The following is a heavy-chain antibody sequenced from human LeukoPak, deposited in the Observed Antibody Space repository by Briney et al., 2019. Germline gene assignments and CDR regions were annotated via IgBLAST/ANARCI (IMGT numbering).Heavy chain of an antibody. CDR2: IYYSGST. D-gene: IGHD6-19*01. CDR1: GGSINSGGYY. V-gene: IGHV4-31*03. CDR3: ARDAGYSSGWMSLDY. Sequence: PSQTLSLTCTVSGGSINSGGYYWSWIRQHPGKGLEWIGYIYYSGSTYYNPSLRSRVTISVDTSKNQFSLKLSSVTAADTAVYYCARDAGYSSGWMSLDYWGQGTLVTVSS. J-gene: IGHJ4*02.